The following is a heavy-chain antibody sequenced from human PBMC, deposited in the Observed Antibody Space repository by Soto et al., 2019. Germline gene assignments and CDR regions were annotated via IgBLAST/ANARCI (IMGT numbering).Heavy chain of an antibody. J-gene: IGHJ3*02. Sequence: PGGSLRLSCAASGFTFSDYYMSWIRQAPGKGLEWVAVISYDGSNKYYADSVKGRFTISRDNSKNTLYLQMNSLRAEDTAVYYCAKDRGVVLMVYAIKPFDIWGQGTMVTVSS. CDR2: ISYDGSNK. CDR3: AKDRGVVLMVYAIKPFDI. V-gene: IGHV3-30*18. D-gene: IGHD2-8*01. CDR1: GFTFSDYY.